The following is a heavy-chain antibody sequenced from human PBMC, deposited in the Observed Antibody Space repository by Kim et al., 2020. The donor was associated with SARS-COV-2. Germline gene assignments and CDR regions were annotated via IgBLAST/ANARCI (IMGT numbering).Heavy chain of an antibody. CDR1: GFTFSDYG. CDR3: ARKFSDTYTSFYFGP. Sequence: GGSLRLSCVASGFTFSDYGMSWVRQAPGKGLEWVSSIRNRGGDTYYADSVRGRFTISRDYSHNTLYLQMNSLRAEDTALYYCARKFSDTYTSFYFGPWG. CDR2: IRNRGGDT. J-gene: IGHJ5*02. D-gene: IGHD2-2*02. V-gene: IGHV3-23*01.